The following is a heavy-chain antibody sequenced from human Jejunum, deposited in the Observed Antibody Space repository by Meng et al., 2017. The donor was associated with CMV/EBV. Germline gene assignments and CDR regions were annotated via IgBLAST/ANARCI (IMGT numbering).Heavy chain of an antibody. Sequence: FTLTNKDMGWVPPAPGKGLEWISINYRDGTTYYADSMKGRFTISRDNSKNTLFLQMNSLRAEDTAVYYCASFKHQMIGGIYWYFDLWGRGTLVTVSS. D-gene: IGHD3-22*01. J-gene: IGHJ2*01. V-gene: IGHV3-66*02. CDR3: ASFKHQMIGGIYWYFDL. CDR2: NYRDGTT. CDR1: FTLTNKD.